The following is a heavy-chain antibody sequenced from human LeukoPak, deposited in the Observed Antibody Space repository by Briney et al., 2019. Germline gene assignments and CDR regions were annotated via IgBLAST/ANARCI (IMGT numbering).Heavy chain of an antibody. CDR3: AKGANYYGSGREFDN. V-gene: IGHV3-23*01. J-gene: IGHJ4*02. Sequence: GVLRLSCAASGFTFGAYAMNWVRQAPGKGLEWVSSISGGSDSTNYAASVKGRFSISRDSSKNTVDLQLNNLRAEDTAVYYCAKGANYYGSGREFDNWGQGTLVTVSS. CDR1: GFTFGAYA. CDR2: ISGGSDST. D-gene: IGHD3-10*01.